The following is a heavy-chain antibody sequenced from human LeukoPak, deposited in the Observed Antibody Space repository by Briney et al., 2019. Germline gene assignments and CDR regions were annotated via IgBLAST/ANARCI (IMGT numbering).Heavy chain of an antibody. CDR3: AKDADDYYGSGSCFDY. Sequence: PGGSLRLSCAASGFTFSSYGMHWVRQAPGKGLEWVAFIRYDGSNKYYADSVKGRFTIPRDNSKNTLYLQMNSLRAEDTAVYYCAKDADDYYGSGSCFDYWGQGTLVTVSS. D-gene: IGHD3-10*01. J-gene: IGHJ4*02. CDR1: GFTFSSYG. CDR2: IRYDGSNK. V-gene: IGHV3-30*02.